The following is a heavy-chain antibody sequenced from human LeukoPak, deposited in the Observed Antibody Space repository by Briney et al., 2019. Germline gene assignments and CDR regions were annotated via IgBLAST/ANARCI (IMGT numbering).Heavy chain of an antibody. Sequence: PGGSLRLSCAASGFTFSDYYISWIRQAPGKGLEWVSYISSSGSTIYYADSVKGRFTISRDNAKNSPYLQMNSLRAEDTAVYYCARDRSPNVPSDAFDIWGQGTMVTVSS. D-gene: IGHD2-2*01. V-gene: IGHV3-11*01. CDR3: ARDRSPNVPSDAFDI. J-gene: IGHJ3*02. CDR2: ISSSGSTI. CDR1: GFTFSDYY.